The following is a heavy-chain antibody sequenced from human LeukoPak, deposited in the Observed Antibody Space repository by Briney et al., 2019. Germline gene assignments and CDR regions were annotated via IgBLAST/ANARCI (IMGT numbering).Heavy chain of an antibody. CDR3: ATWFRSGSPSRHNWLDP. V-gene: IGHV1-24*01. CDR2: FDPEDGET. CDR1: GYTLTELS. J-gene: IGHJ5*02. D-gene: IGHD3-10*01. Sequence: ASVKVSCKVSGYTLTELSMHWVRQAPGKGLEWMGGFDPEDGETIYAQKFQGRVTMTEDTSTDTAYMELSSLRSEDTAVYYCATWFRSGSPSRHNWLDPWGRGTLVTVSS.